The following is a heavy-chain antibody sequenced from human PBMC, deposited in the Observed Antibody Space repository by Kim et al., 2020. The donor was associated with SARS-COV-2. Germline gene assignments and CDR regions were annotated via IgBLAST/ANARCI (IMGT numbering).Heavy chain of an antibody. CDR1: GFTFSSYW. CDR2: INSDGSST. CDR3: ARLGPRGGWFDP. D-gene: IGHD2-15*01. V-gene: IGHV3-74*01. Sequence: GGSLRLSCAASGFTFSSYWMHWVRQAPGKGLVWVSRINSDGSSTSYADSVKGRFTISRDNAKNTLYLQMNSLRAEDTAVYYCARLGPRGGWFDPWGQGTLVTVSS. J-gene: IGHJ5*02.